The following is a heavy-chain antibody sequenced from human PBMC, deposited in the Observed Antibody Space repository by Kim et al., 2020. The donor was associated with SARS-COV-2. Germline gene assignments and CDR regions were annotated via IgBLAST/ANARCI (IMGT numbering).Heavy chain of an antibody. Sequence: SETLSLTCTVSGGSISSYYWSWIRQPPGKGLEWIWYIYYSGSTNYNPSLKSRVTISVDTSKNQFSLKLSSVTAADTAVYYCARGEGTMGWLQHFDYWGQGTLVTVSS. D-gene: IGHD5-18*01. J-gene: IGHJ4*02. CDR3: ARGEGTMGWLQHFDY. CDR1: GGSISSYY. CDR2: IYYSGST. V-gene: IGHV4-59*08.